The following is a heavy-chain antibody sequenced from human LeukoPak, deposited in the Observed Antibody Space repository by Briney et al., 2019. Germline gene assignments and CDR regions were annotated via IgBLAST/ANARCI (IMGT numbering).Heavy chain of an antibody. J-gene: IGHJ2*01. V-gene: IGHV3-33*01. Sequence: PGGSLRLSCAASTFGFSTYGMHWVRQAPGKGLEWVALIWNDGSSMHYADSVKGRFTISRDNSKSTLDLQMNGLRAEDMAVYYCARGPWASGTQITSLDLWGRGTLVTVSS. CDR3: ARGPWASGTQITSLDL. CDR1: TFGFSTYG. D-gene: IGHD3-10*01. CDR2: IWNDGSSM.